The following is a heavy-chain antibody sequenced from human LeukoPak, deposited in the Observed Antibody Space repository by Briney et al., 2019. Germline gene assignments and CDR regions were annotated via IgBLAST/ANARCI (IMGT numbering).Heavy chain of an antibody. CDR2: ISGSGGST. CDR1: GFTFSSYA. D-gene: IGHD3-9*01. J-gene: IGHJ4*02. Sequence: GGSLRLSCAASGFTFSSYALSWVRQAPGKGLEWVSAISGSGGSTYYADSVKGRFTISRDNSKNTLYLQMNSLRAEDTAVYYCAKDRAFWETGHWGQGTLVTVSS. V-gene: IGHV3-23*01. CDR3: AKDRAFWETGH.